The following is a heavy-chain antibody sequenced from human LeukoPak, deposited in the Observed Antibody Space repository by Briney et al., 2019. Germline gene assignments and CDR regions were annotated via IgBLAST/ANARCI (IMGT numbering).Heavy chain of an antibody. V-gene: IGHV3-11*01. D-gene: IGHD3-22*01. CDR3: ARDPLYYDSSGYRY. Sequence: LSLTCAVYGGSFSGYYWSWIRQAPGKGLEWVSYISSSGSTIYYADSVKGRFTISRDNAKNSLYQQMNSLRAEDTAVYYCARDPLYYDSSGYRYWGQGTLVTVSS. CDR2: ISSSGSTI. CDR1: GGSFSGYY. J-gene: IGHJ4*02.